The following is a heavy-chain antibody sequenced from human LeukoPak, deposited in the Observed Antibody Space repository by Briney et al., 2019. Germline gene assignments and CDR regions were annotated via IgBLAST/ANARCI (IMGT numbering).Heavy chain of an antibody. D-gene: IGHD5-18*01. J-gene: IGHJ4*02. CDR3: AKVRYGYTYGPVDD. CDR1: GFTFSSYE. V-gene: IGHV3-48*03. CDR2: ISSSGSTI. Sequence: PGGSLRLSCAASGFTFSSYEMNWVRQAPGKGLEWVSYISSSGSTIYYADSVKGRFTISRDNAKNSLYLQMNSLRAEDTDLYYCAKVRYGYTYGPVDDWGQGTLVTVSS.